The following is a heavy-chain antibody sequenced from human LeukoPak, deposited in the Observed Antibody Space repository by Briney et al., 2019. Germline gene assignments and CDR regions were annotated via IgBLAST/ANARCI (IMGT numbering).Heavy chain of an antibody. CDR2: IYYSGST. D-gene: IGHD2-15*01. CDR3: ARDDITDDAFDI. Sequence: PSQTLSLTCTVSGGSISSGGYYWSWIRQHPGKGLEWIGYIYYSGSTYYNPSLKSRVTISVDTSKNQFSLKLSSVTAADTAVYYCARDDITDDAFDIWGQGTMVTVSS. V-gene: IGHV4-31*03. CDR1: GGSISSGGYY. J-gene: IGHJ3*02.